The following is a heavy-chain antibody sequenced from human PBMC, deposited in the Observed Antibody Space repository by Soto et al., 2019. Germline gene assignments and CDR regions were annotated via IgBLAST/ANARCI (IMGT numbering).Heavy chain of an antibody. CDR1: GGSISSYY. D-gene: IGHD7-27*01. Sequence: SETLSLTCTVSGGSISSYYWSWIRQPPGKGLEWIGYIYYSGSTNYNPSLKSRVTISVDTSKNQFSLKLSSVTAADTAVYYCATRLNWGSQAFDIWGQGTMVTVSS. V-gene: IGHV4-59*01. CDR2: IYYSGST. CDR3: ATRLNWGSQAFDI. J-gene: IGHJ3*02.